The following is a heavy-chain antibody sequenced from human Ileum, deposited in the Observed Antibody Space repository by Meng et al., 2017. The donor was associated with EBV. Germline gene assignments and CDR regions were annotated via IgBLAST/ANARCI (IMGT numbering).Heavy chain of an antibody. CDR3: ASGRDYAWHS. J-gene: IGHJ4*02. V-gene: IGHV4-4*02. CDR1: GDSLSSNHW. CDR2: IYHSWST. D-gene: IGHD4-17*01. Sequence: VQLAGEGRCLVKPSVTLSLICCVYGDSLSSNHWLSWVRQLPGKGLVWIGEIYHSWSTNYNPSFKTLVTMSVDKSKNQISLNLSSVTAADTAVYYCASGRDYAWHSWGGGTLVTVSS.